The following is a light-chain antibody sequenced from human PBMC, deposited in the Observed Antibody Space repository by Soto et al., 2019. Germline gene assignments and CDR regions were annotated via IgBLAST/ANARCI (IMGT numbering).Light chain of an antibody. V-gene: IGKV1-39*01. CDR1: QSISSY. CDR2: AAS. J-gene: IGKJ2*01. Sequence: DIPMTQSPSSLSASVGDRVTITCRASQSISSYLNWYQQKPGKTPKLLIYAASSLQSGVPSRFSGSGSGTDFTLTISSLQPEDFATYYGQQSYSTPYTFGQGTTLEIK. CDR3: QQSYSTPYT.